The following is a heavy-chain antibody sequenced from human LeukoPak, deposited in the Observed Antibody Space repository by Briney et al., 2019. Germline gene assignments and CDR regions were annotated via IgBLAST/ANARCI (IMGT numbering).Heavy chain of an antibody. CDR3: ARVTTLKYGDV. CDR1: GFTVSSNY. D-gene: IGHD3-3*01. Sequence: GGSLRLSCAASGFTVSSNYMSWVRQAPGKGLEWVSVIYSGGSTYYADSVRGRFTISRHNSKNTLYPQMNSLRAEDTAVYYCARVTTLKYGDVWGQGTTVTVSS. CDR2: IYSGGST. V-gene: IGHV3-53*04. J-gene: IGHJ6*02.